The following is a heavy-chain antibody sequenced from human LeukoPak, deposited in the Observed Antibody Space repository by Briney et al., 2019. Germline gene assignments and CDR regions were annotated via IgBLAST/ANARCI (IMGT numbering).Heavy chain of an antibody. V-gene: IGHV1-69*06. CDR2: IIPIFGTA. Sequence: SVKVSCKASGGTFSSYAISWVRQAPGQGLEWMGGIIPIFGTANYAQKLQGRVTITADKSTSTAYMELSSLRSEDTAVYYCASFGYSSSWYRPFDYWGQGTLVTVSS. CDR1: GGTFSSYA. CDR3: ASFGYSSSWYRPFDY. J-gene: IGHJ4*02. D-gene: IGHD6-13*01.